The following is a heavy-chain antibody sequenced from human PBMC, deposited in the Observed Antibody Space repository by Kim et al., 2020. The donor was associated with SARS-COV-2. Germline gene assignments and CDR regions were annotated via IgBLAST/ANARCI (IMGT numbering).Heavy chain of an antibody. V-gene: IGHV1-2*02. CDR1: GYTFTAYL. CDR2: VHPNTGVT. J-gene: IGHJ4*02. CDR3: VRDTGSFDF. Sequence: ASVKVSCKTSGYTFTAYLMHWVRQAPGQGLEWMGWVHPNTGVTHYSQKFQDRVTMTRDTSITTAYMELIRLTSDDTAGYYCVRDTGSFDFWGQGTLVTVS. D-gene: IGHD1-26*01.